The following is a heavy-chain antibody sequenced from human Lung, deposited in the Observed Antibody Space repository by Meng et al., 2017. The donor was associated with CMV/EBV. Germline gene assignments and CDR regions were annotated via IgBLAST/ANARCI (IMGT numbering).Heavy chain of an antibody. CDR2: INPNSGGT. V-gene: IGHV1-2*02. J-gene: IGHJ6*02. Sequence: SXXVSXXASGHTFTGYYMHWVRQAPGQGLEWMGWINPNSGGTNYAQKFQGRVTMTRDTSISTAYMELSRLRSDDTAVYYCARDRLRFLEWSYGMDVWGQGXTVTVSS. CDR1: GHTFTGYY. D-gene: IGHD3-3*01. CDR3: ARDRLRFLEWSYGMDV.